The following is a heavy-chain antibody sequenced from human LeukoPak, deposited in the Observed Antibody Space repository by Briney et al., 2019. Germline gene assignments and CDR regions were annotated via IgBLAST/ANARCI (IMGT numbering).Heavy chain of an antibody. J-gene: IGHJ4*02. V-gene: IGHV4-34*01. Sequence: SETLSLTCAVYGGSFSGHYWSWIRQPPGKGLEWIGEINHSGSTDHNPSLKSRVSISVDTSKNQFSLKLNSVTAADTAVYYCARYAFSNSYSPFDFWSQGTLVTVPS. CDR2: INHSGST. D-gene: IGHD3/OR15-3a*01. CDR1: GGSFSGHY. CDR3: ARYAFSNSYSPFDF.